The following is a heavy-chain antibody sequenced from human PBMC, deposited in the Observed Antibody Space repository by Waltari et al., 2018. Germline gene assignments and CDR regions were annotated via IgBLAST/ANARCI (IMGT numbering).Heavy chain of an antibody. V-gene: IGHV3-23*01. D-gene: IGHD5-12*01. J-gene: IGHJ4*02. CDR2: ISRSGGST. Sequence: EVQLLESGGGLVQPGGSLRLSCAASGFTFSSYAMSWVRQAPGKGLEWVSAISRSGGSTYYAASVKGRFTISRDNSKNTLYLQMNSLRAEDTAVYYCAKGRHRGYSGYVGYWGQGTLVTVSS. CDR3: AKGRHRGYSGYVGY. CDR1: GFTFSSYA.